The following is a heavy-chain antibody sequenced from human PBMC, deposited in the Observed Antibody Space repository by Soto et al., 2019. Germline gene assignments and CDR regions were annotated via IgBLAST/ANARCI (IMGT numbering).Heavy chain of an antibody. CDR2: ISYGGDNK. V-gene: IGHV3-30*09. Sequence: QVQLVESGGGVVQPGRSLRLSCSASGFIFSDYAMHWVRQAPGKGLEWVAVISYGGDNKYYADSVRGRFAISRNNMKNTLDLQMNSLNPEDTDMYHCAKARHSTSWYGLEADFWGQGTLVTVSS. CDR1: GFIFSDYA. D-gene: IGHD6-13*01. CDR3: AKARHSTSWYGLEADF. J-gene: IGHJ4*02.